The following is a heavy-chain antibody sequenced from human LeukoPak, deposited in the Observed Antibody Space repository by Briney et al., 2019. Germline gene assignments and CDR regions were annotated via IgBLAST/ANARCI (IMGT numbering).Heavy chain of an antibody. CDR3: ARVFSNYGDYFDY. V-gene: IGHV3-66*01. D-gene: IGHD4-17*01. CDR2: IYSGGST. CDR1: GFTVSSNY. J-gene: IGHJ4*02. Sequence: PGGSLRLSCAASGFTVSSNYMSWVRQAPGKGLEWVSVIYSGGSTYYADSVKGRFTISRDNSKNTLYLQMNSLRAEDTAVYYCARVFSNYGDYFDYWGQGTLVTVSS.